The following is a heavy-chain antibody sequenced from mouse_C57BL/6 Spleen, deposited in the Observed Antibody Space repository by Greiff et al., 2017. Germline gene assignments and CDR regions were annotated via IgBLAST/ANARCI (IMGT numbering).Heavy chain of an antibody. CDR1: GSSLTSYG. J-gene: IGHJ4*01. CDR2: IWSGGST. V-gene: IGHV2-2*01. CDR3: ARGDYSTYAMDY. D-gene: IGHD2-5*01. Sequence: QAQLQQSGPGLVQPSQSLSITCTVPGSSLTSYGVHWVRQSPGKGLEWLGVIWSGGSTDYNAAFISRLSISKDNAKGQVFFKMNSLQADDTAIYYGARGDYSTYAMDYWGQGTSVTVSS.